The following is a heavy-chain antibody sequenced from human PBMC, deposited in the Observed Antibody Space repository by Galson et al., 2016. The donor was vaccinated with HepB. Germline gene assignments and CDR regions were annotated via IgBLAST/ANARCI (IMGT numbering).Heavy chain of an antibody. CDR2: IYSNEDT. D-gene: IGHD6-19*01. V-gene: IGHV4-39*01. J-gene: IGHJ6*03. CDR1: GGPISRDYY. CDR3: ATGIVVAGKYYYYYMDV. Sequence: SETLSLTCIVSGGPISRDYYWGWIRQPPGRGLKWIGSIYSNEDTYCNPSVKSRVTISVDTSKNQFSLRLNSVTAADTGVYYCATGIVVAGKYYYYYMDVWGKGTTVTVSS.